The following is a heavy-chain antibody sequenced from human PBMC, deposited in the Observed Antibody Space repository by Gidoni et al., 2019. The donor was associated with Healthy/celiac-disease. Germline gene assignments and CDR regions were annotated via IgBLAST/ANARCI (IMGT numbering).Heavy chain of an antibody. Sequence: EVQLVESGGGLVKPGGSLRISCAASGCTFSSYSMNWVRQAPGKGLACVSSISSSSSYIYYADSVKGRFTISRDNAKNSLYLQMNSLRAEDTAVYYCARDLEDTIFGVVIFDYWGQGTLVTVSS. V-gene: IGHV3-21*01. D-gene: IGHD3-3*01. CDR2: ISSSSSYI. J-gene: IGHJ4*02. CDR1: GCTFSSYS. CDR3: ARDLEDTIFGVVIFDY.